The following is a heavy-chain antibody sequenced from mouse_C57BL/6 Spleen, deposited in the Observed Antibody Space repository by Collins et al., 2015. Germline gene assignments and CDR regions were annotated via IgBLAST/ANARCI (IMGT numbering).Heavy chain of an antibody. CDR2: INPNNGGT. Sequence: KASGYTFTDYYMNWVKQSHGKSLEWIGDINPNNGGTTYNQKFKGKATLTVDKSSSTAYMELRSLTSEDSAVYYCAGYGNYPYYFDYWGQGTTLTVSS. CDR3: AGYGNYPYYFDY. D-gene: IGHD2-1*01. CDR1: GYTFTDYY. J-gene: IGHJ2*01. V-gene: IGHV1-26*01.